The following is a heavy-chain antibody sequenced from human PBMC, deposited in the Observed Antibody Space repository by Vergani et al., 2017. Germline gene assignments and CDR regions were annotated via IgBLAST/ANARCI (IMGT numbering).Heavy chain of an antibody. J-gene: IGHJ3*02. V-gene: IGHV3-9*01. CDR1: GFTFDDYA. D-gene: IGHD6-13*01. CDR3: ATRGQQLGPYDAFDI. Sequence: EVQLVESGGGLVQPGRSLRLSCAASGFTFDDYAMHWVRQAPGKGLEWVSGISWNSGSIGYADSVKGRFTISRDNAKNSLYLQMNSLRAEDTALYYCATRGQQLGPYDAFDIWGQGTMVTVSS. CDR2: ISWNSGSI.